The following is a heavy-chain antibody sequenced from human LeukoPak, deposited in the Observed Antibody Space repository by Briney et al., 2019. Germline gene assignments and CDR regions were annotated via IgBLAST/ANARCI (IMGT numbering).Heavy chain of an antibody. V-gene: IGHV1-8*02. CDR2: MIPNSGNT. J-gene: IGHJ6*03. CDR1: EYTFTGYY. Sequence: VASVKVSCKASEYTFTGYYMHWVRQAPGQGLEWMGWMIPNSGNTGYAQKFQGRVTMTRNTSISTAYMELSSLRSEDTAVYYCARRVFDWLPGQGGYYYMDVWGKGTTVIISS. D-gene: IGHD3-9*01. CDR3: ARRVFDWLPGQGGYYYMDV.